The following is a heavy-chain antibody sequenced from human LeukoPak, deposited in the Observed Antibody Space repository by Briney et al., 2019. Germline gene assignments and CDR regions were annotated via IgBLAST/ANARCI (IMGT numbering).Heavy chain of an antibody. CDR3: ARDTTDPPYYYDSSGYSRFDP. V-gene: IGHV4-4*07. J-gene: IGHJ5*02. D-gene: IGHD3-22*01. CDR1: GGSISSYY. CDR2: IYTSGST. Sequence: SETLSLTCTVSGGSISSYYWSWIRQPAGKGLEWIGRIYTSGSTNYNPSPQSRVTISVDTSKNQFSLKLSSVPAADTAVYYCARDTTDPPYYYDSSGYSRFDPWGQGTLVTVSS.